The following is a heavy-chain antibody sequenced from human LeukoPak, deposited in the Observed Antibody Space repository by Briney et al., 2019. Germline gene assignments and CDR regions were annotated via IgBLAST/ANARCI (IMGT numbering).Heavy chain of an antibody. Sequence: SETLSLTCAVSGGSISTTNWWSWVRQPPGKGLEWIGDIFHSGSTNYNPSLKSRVTISVDTSKNQFSLKLSSVTAADTAVYYCARVGTMVRGATYWGQGTLVTVSS. CDR1: GGSISTTNW. J-gene: IGHJ4*02. CDR3: ARVGTMVRGATY. CDR2: IFHSGST. D-gene: IGHD3-10*01. V-gene: IGHV4-4*02.